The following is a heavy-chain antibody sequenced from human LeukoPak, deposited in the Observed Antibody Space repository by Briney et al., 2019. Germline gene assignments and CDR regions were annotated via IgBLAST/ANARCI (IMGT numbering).Heavy chain of an antibody. D-gene: IGHD3-22*01. CDR2: IYYSGST. V-gene: IGHV4-59*01. CDR3: TRGSIAYYYMDV. CDR1: RGSISIYY. Sequence: PSETLSLTCTLSRGSISIYYWSWIRQPPGKGLEWIGNIYYSGSTNYNPSLKSRVTISVDTSKNQFSLKLSSVTAADTAVYYCTRGSIAYYYMDVWGKGTTVTISS. J-gene: IGHJ6*03.